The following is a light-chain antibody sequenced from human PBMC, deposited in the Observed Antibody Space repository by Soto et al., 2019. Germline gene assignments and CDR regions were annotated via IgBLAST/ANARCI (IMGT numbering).Light chain of an antibody. Sequence: VQMTQSPSSLSASVGDRVTITCRARQGISNFLNWYQQKPGKAPKILIYAATTLQDGVPSRFSGSGSGTEFTLTISSLQLDDVASYYCQQSYSSWLTFGGGTKVAI. CDR3: QQSYSSWLT. J-gene: IGKJ4*01. V-gene: IGKV1-39*01. CDR1: QGISNF. CDR2: AAT.